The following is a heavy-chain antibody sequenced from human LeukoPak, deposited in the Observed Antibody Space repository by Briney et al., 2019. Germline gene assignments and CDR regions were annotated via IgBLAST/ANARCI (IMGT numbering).Heavy chain of an antibody. D-gene: IGHD3-22*01. CDR1: GGSISSSSYY. J-gene: IGHJ4*02. CDR2: IYYSGST. Sequence: KPSETLSLTCTVSGGSISSSSYYWGWIRQPPGKGLEWIGGIYYSGSTYYNPSLTSRVTISVDTSKNQFSLKLSSVTAADTAVYYCARVTYYYDSSGVSHQEIDYWGQGTLVTVSS. CDR3: ARVTYYYDSSGVSHQEIDY. V-gene: IGHV4-39*07.